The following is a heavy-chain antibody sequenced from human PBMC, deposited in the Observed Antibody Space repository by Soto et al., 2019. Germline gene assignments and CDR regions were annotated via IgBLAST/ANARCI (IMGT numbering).Heavy chain of an antibody. CDR3: AEDPHYHDSSSDY. V-gene: IGHV3-23*01. D-gene: IGHD3-22*01. Sequence: EVQLLESGGGLVQPGGSLRLSCAASGFTFSSYAMNGVRQTPGKGLEWVSGISHTGGSTYYADSVRGRFTISRDNSKNTLYLQMNSQRAEDTALYYCAEDPHYHDSSSDYWGQGNLVTVSS. CDR2: ISHTGGST. CDR1: GFTFSSYA. J-gene: IGHJ4*02.